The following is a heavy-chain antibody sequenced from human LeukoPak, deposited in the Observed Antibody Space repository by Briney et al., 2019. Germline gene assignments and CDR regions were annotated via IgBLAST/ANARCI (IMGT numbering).Heavy chain of an antibody. Sequence: GGSLRLSCAASGFTFSSYEMNWVRQAPGKGLEWVSYISSSGSTIYYADSVKGRFTISRDNSKNTLYLQMNSLRAEDTAVYYCAREVVTMVRGVIDPDSYYYYYYMDVWGKGTTVTVSS. CDR2: ISSSGSTI. CDR3: AREVVTMVRGVIDPDSYYYYYYMDV. V-gene: IGHV3-48*03. D-gene: IGHD3-10*01. J-gene: IGHJ6*03. CDR1: GFTFSSYE.